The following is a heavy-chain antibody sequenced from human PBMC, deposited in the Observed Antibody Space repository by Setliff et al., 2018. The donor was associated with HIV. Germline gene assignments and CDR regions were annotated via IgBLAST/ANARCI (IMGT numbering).Heavy chain of an antibody. CDR3: ASKISCTNGVCLDAFDT. Sequence: ASVKVSCKVSGYTLTELSRHWVRQAPGKGLEWMGGLDPKDGKTMYAQKFQGRVTMTRDTSISTAYMELSRLRSDDTAVYYCASKISCTNGVCLDAFDTWGQGTMVTVSS. D-gene: IGHD2-8*01. J-gene: IGHJ3*02. CDR1: GYTLTELS. CDR2: LDPKDGKT. V-gene: IGHV1-24*01.